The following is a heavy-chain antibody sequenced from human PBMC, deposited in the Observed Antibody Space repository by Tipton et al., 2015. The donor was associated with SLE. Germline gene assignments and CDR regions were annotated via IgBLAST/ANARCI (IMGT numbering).Heavy chain of an antibody. Sequence: QLVQSGGGLVQPGGSLRLSCAASGFMFSNYAMNWVRQVPGKGLEWIGYSHYTGRTEYHPSLKSRVTISVDTSKNQFSLKLSSVTAADTAVYSCAGKSGEGAFDIWGQGTMVTVSS. D-gene: IGHD2-15*01. CDR3: AGKSGEGAFDI. CDR1: GFMFSNYA. J-gene: IGHJ3*02. V-gene: IGHV4-59*12. CDR2: SHYTGRT.